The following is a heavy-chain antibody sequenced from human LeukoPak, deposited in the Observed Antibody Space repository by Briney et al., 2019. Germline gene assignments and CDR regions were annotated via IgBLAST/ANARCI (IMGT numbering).Heavy chain of an antibody. D-gene: IGHD6-13*01. Sequence: GGSLRLSCAASGFTVSSNYMSWVRQAPGKGLEWVSDIYSGGSTYYADSVKGRFTISRDNSKNTLYLQMNSLRAEDTAVYYCARDSIAAGLYYYYYYMDVWGKGTTVTVSS. CDR3: ARDSIAAGLYYYYYYMDV. V-gene: IGHV3-66*02. J-gene: IGHJ6*03. CDR2: IYSGGST. CDR1: GFTVSSNY.